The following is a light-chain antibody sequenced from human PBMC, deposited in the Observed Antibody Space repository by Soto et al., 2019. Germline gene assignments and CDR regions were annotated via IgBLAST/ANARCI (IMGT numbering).Light chain of an antibody. CDR1: SSDVGGYNY. CDR3: SSYTATNTYV. CDR2: EVN. V-gene: IGLV2-14*01. J-gene: IGLJ1*01. Sequence: QSALTQPASVSGSPGQSITTSCTGTSSDVGGYNYVSWYQQHSGKAPKLIIYEVNKRPSGVSDRFSGSKSGNTASLTISGLQAEDEADYYCSSYTATNTYVFGTGTKGTVL.